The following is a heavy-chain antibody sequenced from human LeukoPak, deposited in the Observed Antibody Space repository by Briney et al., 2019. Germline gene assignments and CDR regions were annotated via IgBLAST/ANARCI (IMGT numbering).Heavy chain of an antibody. D-gene: IGHD3-22*01. V-gene: IGHV1-69*13. J-gene: IGHJ4*02. CDR2: IIPIFGTA. Sequence: ASVKVSCKASGGTFSSYAISWVRQAPGQGLEWMGGIIPIFGTANYAQKFQGRVTITADESTSTAYMELSSLRSEDTAVYYCARYSSGYSWRWIFDYWGQGTLVTVSS. CDR1: GGTFSSYA. CDR3: ARYSSGYSWRWIFDY.